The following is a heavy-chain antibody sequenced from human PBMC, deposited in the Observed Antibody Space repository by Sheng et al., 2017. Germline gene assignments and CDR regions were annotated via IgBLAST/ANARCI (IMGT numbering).Heavy chain of an antibody. D-gene: IGHD3-22*01. CDR1: VDSISSSSHY. CDR3: ARSIGVMIVVLISGVFCIF. V-gene: IGHV4-39*07. CDR2: IYYTGST. J-gene: IGHJ3*01. Sequence: QLQMQESGPGLVKPSETLSLTCTVSVDSISSSSHYWGWIRQTPGKGLEWIGSIYYTGSTYYNPSLKSRVTISLDTSKNQFSLKLSSVIAADTAVYYCARSIGVMIVVLISGVFCIFGVQGTMVTVSS.